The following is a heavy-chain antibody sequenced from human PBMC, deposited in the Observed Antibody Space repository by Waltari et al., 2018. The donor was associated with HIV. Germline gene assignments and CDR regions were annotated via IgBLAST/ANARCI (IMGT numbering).Heavy chain of an antibody. CDR1: GFIFSSYA. D-gene: IGHD3-22*01. CDR3: AKDRSYDSSGYFDY. V-gene: IGHV3-23*01. J-gene: IGHJ4*02. Sequence: EVQLLESGGDLQQPGGSLRLSCAASGFIFSSYAMSWVRQAPGRGLEWVSSINGGTTGTFYAYSVKGRFTISRDSSKNTLYLQMNSLRAEDTAVHYCAKDRSYDSSGYFDYWGEGTLVTVSS. CDR2: INGGTTGT.